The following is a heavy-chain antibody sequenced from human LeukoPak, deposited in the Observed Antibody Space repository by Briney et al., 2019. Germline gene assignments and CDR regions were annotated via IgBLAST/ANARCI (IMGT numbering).Heavy chain of an antibody. V-gene: IGHV1-2*02. J-gene: IGHJ4*02. Sequence: ASVKVSCKASGYTFTGYYMHWVRQAPGQGLEWMGWINPNSGGTNYAQKFQGRVTMTRDTSISSAYMELSRLRSDDTAVYYCARAGGDYGDEGFDYWGQGTLVTVSS. CDR2: INPNSGGT. CDR3: ARAGGDYGDEGFDY. CDR1: GYTFTGYY. D-gene: IGHD4-17*01.